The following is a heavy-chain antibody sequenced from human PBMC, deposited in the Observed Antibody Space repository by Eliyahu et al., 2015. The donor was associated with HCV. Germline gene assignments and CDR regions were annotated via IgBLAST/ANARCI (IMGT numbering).Heavy chain of an antibody. D-gene: IGHD1-14*01. V-gene: IGHV4-39*01. CDR1: GGSISSSSYY. Sequence: QLQLQESGPGLVKPSETLSLTCTVSGGSISSSSYYWGWIRQPPGKGLEWIGSIYYSGSTYYNPSLKSRVTISVDTSKNQFSLKLSSVTAADTAVYYCARQRAERTEPRGGMDVWGQGTTVTVSS. CDR2: IYYSGST. J-gene: IGHJ6*02. CDR3: ARQRAERTEPRGGMDV.